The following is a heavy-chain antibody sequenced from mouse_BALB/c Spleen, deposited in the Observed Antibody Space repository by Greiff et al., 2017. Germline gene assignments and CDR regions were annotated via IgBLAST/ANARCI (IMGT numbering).Heavy chain of an antibody. D-gene: IGHD1-2*01. V-gene: IGHV5-6-2*01. J-gene: IGHJ3*01. CDR2: INSNGGST. CDR1: GFTFSSYY. Sequence: DVKLVESGGGLVKLGGSLKLSCAASGFTFSSYYMSWVRQTPEKRLELVAAINSNGGSTYYPDTVKGRFTISRDNAKNTLYLQMSSLKSEDTALYYCARQDVITTAFAYWGQGTLVTVSA. CDR3: ARQDVITTAFAY.